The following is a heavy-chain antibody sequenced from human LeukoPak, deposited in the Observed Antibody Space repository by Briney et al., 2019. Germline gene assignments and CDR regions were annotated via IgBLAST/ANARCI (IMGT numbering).Heavy chain of an antibody. J-gene: IGHJ4*02. CDR3: AKHIRGLVGATRTDY. Sequence: GGSLRLSCAASGFTVSSNYMSWVRQAPGKGLEWVSVIYSGGSTYYADSVKGRFTISRDNSKNTLYLQMNSLRADDTAVYYCAKHIRGLVGATRTDYWGQGTLVTVSS. D-gene: IGHD1-26*01. V-gene: IGHV3-53*01. CDR1: GFTVSSNY. CDR2: IYSGGST.